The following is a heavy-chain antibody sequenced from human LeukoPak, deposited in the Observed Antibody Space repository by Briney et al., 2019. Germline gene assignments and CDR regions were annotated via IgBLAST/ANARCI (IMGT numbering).Heavy chain of an antibody. D-gene: IGHD5-24*01. CDR2: ISSSGVII. J-gene: IGHJ4*02. CDR3: ARAKMATGGGTFDY. CDR1: GFTFSSYE. V-gene: IGHV3-48*03. Sequence: GGSLRLSCAASGFTFSSYEMNWVRQAPGKGLEWVSYISSSGVIIYYADSVKGRFTISRDNAKNSLYLQMNSLRAEDTAVYYCARAKMATGGGTFDYWGQGTLVTVSS.